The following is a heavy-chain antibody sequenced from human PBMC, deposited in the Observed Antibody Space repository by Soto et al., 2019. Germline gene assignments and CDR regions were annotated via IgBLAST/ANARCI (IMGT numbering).Heavy chain of an antibody. CDR3: ARGTYGDYDF. Sequence: EVQLLESGGDLVQPGGSLRLSCAASGFTFSSYAMSWVRQAPGKGLEWVSALSAGGTSAYYTVSVEGRFTISRDNSKNILYLQMNSLNADDTAVYYCARGTYGDYDFWGQGTLVTVSS. V-gene: IGHV3-23*01. D-gene: IGHD4-17*01. CDR2: LSAGGTSA. J-gene: IGHJ4*02. CDR1: GFTFSSYA.